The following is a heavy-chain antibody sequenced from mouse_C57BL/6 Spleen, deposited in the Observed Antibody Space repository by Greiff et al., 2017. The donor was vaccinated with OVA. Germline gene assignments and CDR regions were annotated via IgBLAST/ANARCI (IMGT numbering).Heavy chain of an antibody. J-gene: IGHJ1*03. CDR2: IYPGDGDT. CDR1: GYAFSSYW. Sequence: QVQLQQSGAELVKPGASVKISCKASGYAFSSYWMNWVKQRPGKGLEWIGQIYPGDGDTNYNGKFKGKATLTADKSSSTAYMQFSSLTSEDSAVYFCARDGYQRYFDVWGTGTTVTVSS. V-gene: IGHV1-80*01. D-gene: IGHD2-3*01. CDR3: ARDGYQRYFDV.